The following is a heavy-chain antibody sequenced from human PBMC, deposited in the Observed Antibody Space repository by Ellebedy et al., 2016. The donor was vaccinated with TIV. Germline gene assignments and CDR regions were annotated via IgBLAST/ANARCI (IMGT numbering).Heavy chain of an antibody. J-gene: IGHJ5*02. CDR2: INHSGST. CDR1: GGSFSGYY. CDR3: ARKYNWNDQGFDP. Sequence: SETLSLTXAVYGGSFSGYYWSWIRQPPGKGLEWIGEINHSGSTNYNPSLKSRVTISVDTSKNQFSLKLSSVTAADTAVYYCARKYNWNDQGFDPWGQGTLVTVSS. V-gene: IGHV4-34*01. D-gene: IGHD1-1*01.